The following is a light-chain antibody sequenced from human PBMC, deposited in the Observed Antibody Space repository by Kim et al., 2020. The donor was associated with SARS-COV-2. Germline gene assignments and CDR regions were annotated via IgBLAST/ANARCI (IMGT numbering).Light chain of an antibody. CDR1: RSVSSH. V-gene: IGKV3-15*01. Sequence: EILMTQSPATLSVSPGERATLSCRASRSVSSHLAWYQQKPGQGPRLLIYGASTRATGVPDRFSGSGSGKDFTLTISSLHSEDFAVYYCQHYVNWPLTFGGGTKVDIK. CDR2: GAS. J-gene: IGKJ4*01. CDR3: QHYVNWPLT.